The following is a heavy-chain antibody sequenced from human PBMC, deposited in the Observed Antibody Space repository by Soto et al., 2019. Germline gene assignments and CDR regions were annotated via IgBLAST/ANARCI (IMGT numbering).Heavy chain of an antibody. V-gene: IGHV1-46*01. CDR1: GYTFISYY. CDR2: INPSGGST. CDR3: ARVPGYSNYGGYFDY. J-gene: IGHJ4*02. Sequence: GSVKVSCKASGYTFISYYMHWVRQAPGQGLEWMGIINPSGGSTSYAQKFQGRVTMTTDTSTSTVYMELSSLRSEDTAVYYCARVPGYSNYGGYFDYWGQGTLVTVSS. D-gene: IGHD4-4*01.